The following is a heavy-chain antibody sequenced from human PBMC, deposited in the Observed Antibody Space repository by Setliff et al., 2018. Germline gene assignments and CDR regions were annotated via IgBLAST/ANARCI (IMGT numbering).Heavy chain of an antibody. CDR3: SRLVRYCTTTTCQRASGDDY. Sequence: AASVKVSCKASGYTFTNYGVTWVRQAPGQGLEWMGWISPYSGNTYYAPKLQGRVTLTTDTSTTTAYLDLRSLRSDDTAVYYCSRLVRYCTTTTCQRASGDDYWGQGTLVTVSS. D-gene: IGHD2-8*01. V-gene: IGHV1-18*01. CDR2: ISPYSGNT. CDR1: GYTFTNYG. J-gene: IGHJ4*02.